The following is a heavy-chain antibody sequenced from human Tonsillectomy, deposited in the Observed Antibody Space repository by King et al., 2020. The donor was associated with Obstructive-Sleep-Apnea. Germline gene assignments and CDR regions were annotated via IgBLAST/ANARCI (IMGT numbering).Heavy chain of an antibody. CDR2: IYYSGST. CDR3: ASGMVRGVITYTFDY. D-gene: IGHD3-10*01. J-gene: IGHJ4*02. V-gene: IGHV4-39*07. CDR1: GGSISSSSYY. Sequence: QLQESGPGLVKPSETLSLTCTVSGGSISSSSYYWGWIRQPPGKGLEWIGSIYYSGSTYYNPSLKSQVTISVDTSKNQFSLKLSSVTAADTAVYYCASGMVRGVITYTFDYWGQGTLVTVSS.